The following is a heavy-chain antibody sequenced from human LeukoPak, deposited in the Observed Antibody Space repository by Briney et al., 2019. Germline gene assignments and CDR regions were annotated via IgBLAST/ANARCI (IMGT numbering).Heavy chain of an antibody. V-gene: IGHV3-7*01. CDR1: GFTFSSFW. CDR2: INQDGSER. J-gene: IGHJ4*02. CDR3: ARDRSTSGRQY. Sequence: PGGSLRLSCAASGFTFSSFWMAWVCQVPGKGLEWVANINQDGSERHYVDSLKGRFTVSRDNAKNSLYLQMNTLRAEDTAVYYCARDRSTSGRQYWGQGTLVTVSS. D-gene: IGHD3-10*01.